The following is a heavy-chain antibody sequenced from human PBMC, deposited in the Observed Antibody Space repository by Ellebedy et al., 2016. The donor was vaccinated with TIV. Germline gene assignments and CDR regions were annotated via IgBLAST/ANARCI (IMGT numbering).Heavy chain of an antibody. CDR3: ARDFFARDYYYGMDV. V-gene: IGHV4-61*01. CDR2: IYYSGST. Sequence: SETLSLXCTVSGGSVSSGSYYWSWIRQPPGKGLEWIGYIYYSGSTNYNPSLKSRVTISVDTSKNQFSLKLSSVTAADTAVYYCARDFFARDYYYGMDVWGQGTTVTVSS. D-gene: IGHD2/OR15-2a*01. J-gene: IGHJ6*02. CDR1: GGSVSSGSYY.